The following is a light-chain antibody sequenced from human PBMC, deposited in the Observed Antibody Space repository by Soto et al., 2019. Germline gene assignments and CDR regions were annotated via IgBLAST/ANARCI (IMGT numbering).Light chain of an antibody. V-gene: IGKV3-15*01. CDR1: ESVTSS. CDR2: AAS. CDR3: QKYNIWPLCT. J-gene: IGKJ1*01. Sequence: EIGMTESPATLSVSPGDRATLSCRASESVTSSLAWYQQKPGQPPRLLIYAASTRATDVPARFSGGGSETEFTLTISSLQSEDFAVYFSQKYNIWPLCTFGQGTKVDIK.